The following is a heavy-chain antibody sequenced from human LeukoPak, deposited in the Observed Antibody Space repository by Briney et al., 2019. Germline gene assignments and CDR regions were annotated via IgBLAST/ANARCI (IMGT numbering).Heavy chain of an antibody. CDR2: IYYSGST. D-gene: IGHD4-11*01. V-gene: IGHV4-59*06. J-gene: IGHJ5*02. CDR1: GGSISSYY. Sequence: SETLSLTCTVSGGSISSYYWSWIRQHPGKGLEWIGNIYYSGSTSYNPSLKSRVTISVDTSKNQFSLKLNSVTAADTAVYYCARGASNYGSFWFDPWGQGTLVTVSS. CDR3: ARGASNYGSFWFDP.